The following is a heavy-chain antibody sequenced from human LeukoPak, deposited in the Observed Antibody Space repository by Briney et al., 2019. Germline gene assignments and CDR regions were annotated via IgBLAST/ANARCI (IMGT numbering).Heavy chain of an antibody. V-gene: IGHV1-2*02. Sequence: ASVKVSCKASGYTFTGYYMHWVRQAPGQGLEWMGWINPNSGGTNYAQKFQGRVTMTRDTSISTAYMELSRLRSDDTAVYYCARDLGNDYGDFGIFDYWGQGTLVTVSS. J-gene: IGHJ4*02. CDR2: INPNSGGT. D-gene: IGHD4-17*01. CDR1: GYTFTGYY. CDR3: ARDLGNDYGDFGIFDY.